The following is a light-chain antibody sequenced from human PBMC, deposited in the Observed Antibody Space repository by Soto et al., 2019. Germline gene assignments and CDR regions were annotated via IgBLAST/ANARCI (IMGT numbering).Light chain of an antibody. Sequence: QSVLTQPASVSGSPGQSITISCTGTSSDVGDYNYVSWYQQHPGKAPKLMISDVSHRPSGVSNRFSGSKSGNTASLTISGLQGDDEADYYCSSYTSSSTHVVFGGGTKLTVL. CDR1: SSDVGDYNY. CDR2: DVS. V-gene: IGLV2-14*01. CDR3: SSYTSSSTHVV. J-gene: IGLJ2*01.